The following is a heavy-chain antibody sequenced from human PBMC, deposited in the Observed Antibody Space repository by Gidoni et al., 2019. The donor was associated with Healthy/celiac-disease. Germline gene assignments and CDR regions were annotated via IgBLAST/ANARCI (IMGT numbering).Heavy chain of an antibody. CDR3: AKGYSRPTSAFDI. D-gene: IGHD6-13*01. V-gene: IGHV3-9*01. Sequence: EVQLVESGGGLGQPGRARRLSCAASGLTFDDYAMHWVRQAPGKGLEWVSGISWNSCSIVSADSVKGRFTISRDNAKNSLYLQMNSLRAEDTALYYCAKGYSRPTSAFDIWGQGTMVTVSS. CDR1: GLTFDDYA. CDR2: ISWNSCSI. J-gene: IGHJ3*02.